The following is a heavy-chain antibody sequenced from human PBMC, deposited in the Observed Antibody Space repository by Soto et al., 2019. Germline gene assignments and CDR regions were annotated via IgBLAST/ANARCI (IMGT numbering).Heavy chain of an antibody. V-gene: IGHV1-18*01. J-gene: IGHJ6*02. Sequence: QVHLVQSGAEVKKPGASVKVSCRASGYAFTSYGISWVRQAPGQGLEWMGWISGYNGNTNYAQKLQGRVTMTTDTATNTAYMELRSLRSDDTAVYYCARDVLIWFGELQHYAMDVWGQGTTVTVSS. D-gene: IGHD3-10*01. CDR2: ISGYNGNT. CDR3: ARDVLIWFGELQHYAMDV. CDR1: GYAFTSYG.